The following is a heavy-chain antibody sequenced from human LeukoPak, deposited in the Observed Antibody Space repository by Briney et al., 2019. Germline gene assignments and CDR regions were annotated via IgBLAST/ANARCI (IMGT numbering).Heavy chain of an antibody. CDR1: GFTFSSYG. CDR3: ANSYYDSSGYLGAFDY. Sequence: PGGSLRLSCAASGFTFSSYGMHWVRQAPGKGLEWVAVISYDGSNKYYADSVKGRFTISRDSSKNTLYLQMNSLRAEDTAVYYCANSYYDSSGYLGAFDYWGQGTLVTVSS. V-gene: IGHV3-30*18. D-gene: IGHD3-22*01. CDR2: ISYDGSNK. J-gene: IGHJ4*02.